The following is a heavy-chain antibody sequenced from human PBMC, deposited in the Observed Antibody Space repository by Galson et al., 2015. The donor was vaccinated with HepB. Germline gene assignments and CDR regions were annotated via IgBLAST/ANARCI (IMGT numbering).Heavy chain of an antibody. CDR1: GFTFSRYW. Sequence: SLRLSCAASGFTFSRYWMHWVRRGPGKGLVWVARIISDGSITSYADSVKGRFTISRDNAKNTLYLQMNSLRAEDTALDYCAKDIPVGYCSSTSCYPSWGQGTMVTVSS. D-gene: IGHD2-2*01. CDR3: AKDIPVGYCSSTSCYPS. CDR2: IISDGSIT. J-gene: IGHJ3*01. V-gene: IGHV3-74*01.